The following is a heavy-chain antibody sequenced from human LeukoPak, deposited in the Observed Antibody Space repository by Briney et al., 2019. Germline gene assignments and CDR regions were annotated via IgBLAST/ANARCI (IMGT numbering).Heavy chain of an antibody. D-gene: IGHD3-22*01. V-gene: IGHV1-46*01. Sequence: ASVTVSCTASGYTFTSYYMHWVRQAPGQGLEWMGIINPSGGSTSYAQKFQGRVTMTRDTSTSTVYMELSSLRSEDTAVYYCARGRTRYYDSSGYYRNAAFDIWGQGTMVTVSS. CDR3: ARGRTRYYDSSGYYRNAAFDI. J-gene: IGHJ3*02. CDR2: INPSGGST. CDR1: GYTFTSYY.